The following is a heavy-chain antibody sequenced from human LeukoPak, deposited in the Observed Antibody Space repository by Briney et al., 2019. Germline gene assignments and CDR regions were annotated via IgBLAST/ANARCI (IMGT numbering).Heavy chain of an antibody. J-gene: IGHJ4*02. CDR3: ARGGYDSSGYPLDY. D-gene: IGHD3-22*01. Sequence: ASVKVSCKASGYTFITYGISWVRQAPGQGLEWMGWISAYNGNTNYAQKFQGRVTMTRNTSISTAYMELSSLRSEDTAVYYCARGGYDSSGYPLDYWGQGTLVTVSS. V-gene: IGHV1-18*01. CDR1: GYTFITYG. CDR2: ISAYNGNT.